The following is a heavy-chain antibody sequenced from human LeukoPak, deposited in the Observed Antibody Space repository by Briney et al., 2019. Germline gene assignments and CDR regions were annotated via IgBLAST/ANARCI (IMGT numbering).Heavy chain of an antibody. CDR2: INPKSGDT. V-gene: IGHV1-2*02. CDR1: GYTFTDYY. Sequence: ASVKVSCKASGYTFTDYYMHWVRQAPGQGLEWMRWINPKSGDTRYAQKFQGRVTMTRDSSITTAYMDLSSLRSDDTAVYYCAREWDYYAFWGQGTLVTVSS. CDR3: AREWDYYAF. J-gene: IGHJ4*02.